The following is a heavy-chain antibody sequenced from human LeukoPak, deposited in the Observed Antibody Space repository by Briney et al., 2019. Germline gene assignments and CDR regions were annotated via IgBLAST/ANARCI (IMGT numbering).Heavy chain of an antibody. CDR3: ARRPYYYDSSGYYPPGEYYFDY. CDR1: GGTFSSYA. J-gene: IGHJ4*02. CDR2: IIPIFGTA. D-gene: IGHD3-22*01. Sequence: GASVKVSCKASGGTFSSYAISWVRQAPGQGLEWMGGIIPIFGTANYAQKFQGRATITADESTSTAYMELSSLRSEDTAVYYCARRPYYYDSSGYYPPGEYYFDYWGQGTLVTVSS. V-gene: IGHV1-69*13.